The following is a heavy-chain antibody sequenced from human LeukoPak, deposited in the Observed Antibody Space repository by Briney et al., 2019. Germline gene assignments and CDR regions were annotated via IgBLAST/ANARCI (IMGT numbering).Heavy chain of an antibody. CDR1: GGSISSGDYY. D-gene: IGHD3-3*01. CDR2: IYYSGST. CDR3: ARASHRGYDFWSGYWTNWFDP. V-gene: IGHV4-30-4*08. J-gene: IGHJ5*02. Sequence: SETLSLTCTVSGGSISSGDYYWRWIRQPPGKGLEWIGYIYYSGSTYYNPSLKSRVTISVDTSKNQFPLKLSSVTAADTAVYYCARASHRGYDFWSGYWTNWFDPWGQGTLVTVSA.